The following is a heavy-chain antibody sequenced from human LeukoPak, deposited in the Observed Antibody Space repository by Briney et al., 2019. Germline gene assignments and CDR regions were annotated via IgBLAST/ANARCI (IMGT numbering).Heavy chain of an antibody. D-gene: IGHD3-10*01. CDR1: GGSISSYY. Sequence: SETLSLTCTVSGGSISSYYWSWIRQPPGKGLEWIGYIYYSGSTNYNPSLKSRVTISVDTSKNRFSLKLSSVTAADTAVYYCAREYYYGSGSYSGYYYYGMDVWGQGTTVTVSS. CDR3: AREYYYGSGSYSGYYYYGMDV. CDR2: IYYSGST. J-gene: IGHJ6*02. V-gene: IGHV4-59*08.